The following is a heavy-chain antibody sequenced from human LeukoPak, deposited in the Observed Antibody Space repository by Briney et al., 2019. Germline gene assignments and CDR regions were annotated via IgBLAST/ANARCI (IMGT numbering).Heavy chain of an antibody. J-gene: IGHJ3*02. D-gene: IGHD2-2*01. CDR2: IYRGGNT. V-gene: IGHV3-53*01. CDR3: AKQYCSSTSCNGAFDI. Sequence: GGSLRLSCAASGFTVSSNYMSWVRQAPGKGLEWVSIIYRGGNTYYADSVKGRFTISRDNSKNTLYFQMNSLRAEDTAVYYCAKQYCSSTSCNGAFDIWGQGTMVTVSS. CDR1: GFTVSSNY.